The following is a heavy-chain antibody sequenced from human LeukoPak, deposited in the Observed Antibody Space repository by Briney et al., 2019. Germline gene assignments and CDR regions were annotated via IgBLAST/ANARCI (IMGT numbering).Heavy chain of an antibody. CDR3: ARVSSTGGLAY. D-gene: IGHD1-1*01. V-gene: IGHV4-59*08. J-gene: IGHJ4*02. Sequence: SESLSLTFTVSGGSLTKFYWVCIRHTPRKRVEWIGYIYYNGSSNSNPSLKSRVGLSIDTSKNQFSLKVNSMTPRDAAVYYCARVSSTGGLAYWGQGTLVTVSS. CDR1: GGSLTKFY. CDR2: IYYNGSS.